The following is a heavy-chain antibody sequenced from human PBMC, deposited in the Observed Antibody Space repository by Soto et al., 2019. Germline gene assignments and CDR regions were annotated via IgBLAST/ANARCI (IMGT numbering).Heavy chain of an antibody. J-gene: IGHJ6*02. CDR3: AGSSYREMLATNYYYYYGMDV. D-gene: IGHD6-6*01. V-gene: IGHV1-24*01. Sequence: ASVKVACKVSGYTLTELSMHWVLQAPGKGLEWMGGFDPEDGETIYAQKFQGRVTMTEDTSTDTAYMELSSLRSEDTAVYYCAGSSYREMLATNYYYYYGMDVWGQGTTVTVS. CDR2: FDPEDGET. CDR1: GYTLTELS.